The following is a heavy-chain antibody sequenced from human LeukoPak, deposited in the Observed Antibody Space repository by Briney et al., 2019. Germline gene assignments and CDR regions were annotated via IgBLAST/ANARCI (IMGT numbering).Heavy chain of an antibody. CDR3: ARDPGLRHFDY. J-gene: IGHJ4*02. V-gene: IGHV3-66*01. CDR1: GFTVSSNY. Sequence: GGSLRLACAASGFTVSSNYMSWVRQAPGKGLEWVSVIYSGGSTYYADSVKGRFTISRDNSKNTLYLQMNSLRAEDTAVYYCARDPGLRHFDYWGQGTLVTVSS. D-gene: IGHD4-17*01. CDR2: IYSGGST.